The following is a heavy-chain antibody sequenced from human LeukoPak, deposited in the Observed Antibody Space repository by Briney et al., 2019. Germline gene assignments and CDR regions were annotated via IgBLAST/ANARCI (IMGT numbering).Heavy chain of an antibody. CDR1: GFTFSSYA. J-gene: IGHJ4*02. D-gene: IGHD1-26*01. Sequence: GGSLRLSCAASGFTFSSYAMSWVRQAPGKGLEWVSAISGSGGSTYYADSVKGRFTISRDNAKKSLYLQMNSLRAEDTAVYYCARGSSAGASLRHDYWGQGTLVTVSS. CDR2: ISGSGGST. V-gene: IGHV3-23*01. CDR3: ARGSSAGASLRHDY.